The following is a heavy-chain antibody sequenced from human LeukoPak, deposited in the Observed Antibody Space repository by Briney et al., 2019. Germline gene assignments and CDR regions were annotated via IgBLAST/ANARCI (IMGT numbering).Heavy chain of an antibody. CDR2: ISPYNGNT. CDR1: GYTFTTYG. D-gene: IGHD5-24*01. CDR3: ARDKVEMATIFDY. Sequence: ASVKVSCKASGYTFTTYGISWLRQAPGQGLEWMGWISPYNGNTDYAQKVQGRVSMTTDTSTSTAYMELRSLRSDDTAVCYCARDKVEMATIFDYWGQGTLVTVSS. V-gene: IGHV1-18*01. J-gene: IGHJ4*02.